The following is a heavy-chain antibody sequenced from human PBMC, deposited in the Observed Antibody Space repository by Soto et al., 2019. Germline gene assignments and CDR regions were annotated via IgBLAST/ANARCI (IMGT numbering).Heavy chain of an antibody. J-gene: IGHJ6*02. CDR2: ISYDGSNR. Sequence: LRLSCAASGFTFSRFGMHWVRQAPGKGLEWVAVISYDGSNRFYADSVKGRFTISRDNSKNTLYLQMNSLRAEDTAVYYCARVLLGYCSSTSCLYGMDVWGQGTTVTVSS. V-gene: IGHV3-30*03. CDR3: ARVLLGYCSSTSCLYGMDV. D-gene: IGHD2-2*01. CDR1: GFTFSRFG.